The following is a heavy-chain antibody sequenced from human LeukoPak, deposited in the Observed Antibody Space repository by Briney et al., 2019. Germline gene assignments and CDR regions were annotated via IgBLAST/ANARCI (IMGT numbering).Heavy chain of an antibody. CDR3: ANPQKGNGKANF. CDR2: ITNNGGTT. J-gene: IGHJ4*02. D-gene: IGHD2-8*01. V-gene: IGHV3-23*01. Sequence: PGGSLRLSCVGSGFAFSTYHMSWVRQVPGKGLQWRSVITNNGGTTYYADSVKGRFTISRDNSKNTLFLQMNGLRAEDTALYYCANPQKGNGKANFCGQGTLVTVSS. CDR1: GFAFSTYH.